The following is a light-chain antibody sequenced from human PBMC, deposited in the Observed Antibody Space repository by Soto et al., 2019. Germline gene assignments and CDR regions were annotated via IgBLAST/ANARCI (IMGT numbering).Light chain of an antibody. J-gene: IGKJ5*01. Sequence: STRSQATLSVSPGERVTLSCRTSHSVNSRVAWYQQKPGQAPRLLLYGASTRATGIPVRFSGSGFGTEFTLTISSLQSDDFPVYYSQPYIHWPRFGHRTLLEI. CDR3: QPYIHWPR. CDR2: GAS. V-gene: IGKV3-15*01. CDR1: HSVNSR.